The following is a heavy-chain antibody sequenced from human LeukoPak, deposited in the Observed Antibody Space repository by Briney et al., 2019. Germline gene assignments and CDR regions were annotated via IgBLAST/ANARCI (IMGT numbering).Heavy chain of an antibody. Sequence: SETLSLTCTVSCGSISSSSYYWGWIRQPPGKGLEWIGSIYYSGSTYYNPSLKSRVTISVDTSKNQFSLKLSSVTAADTAVYYCARGNLYTSSGVLGYFDYWGQGTLVTVSS. J-gene: IGHJ4*02. V-gene: IGHV4-39*07. CDR3: ARGNLYTSSGVLGYFDY. CDR2: IYYSGST. CDR1: CGSISSSSYY. D-gene: IGHD3-22*01.